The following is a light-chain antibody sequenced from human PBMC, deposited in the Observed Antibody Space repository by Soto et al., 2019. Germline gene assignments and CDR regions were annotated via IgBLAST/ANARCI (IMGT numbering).Light chain of an antibody. CDR1: SSDVGGYNY. CDR3: SSYAGSNNWN. V-gene: IGLV2-8*01. CDR2: EVS. Sequence: QSVLTQPPSAYGSPGQSVTISCTGTSSDVGGYNYVSWYQQHPGKAPKLMIYEVSKRPSGVPDRFSGSKSGNTASLTVSGLQAEDEADYYCSSYAGSNNWNFGTGTKLTVL. J-gene: IGLJ1*01.